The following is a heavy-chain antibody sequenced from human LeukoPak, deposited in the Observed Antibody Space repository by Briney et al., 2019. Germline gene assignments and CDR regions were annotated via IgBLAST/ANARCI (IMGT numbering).Heavy chain of an antibody. CDR3: AREDQQLVRIYLDF. J-gene: IGHJ4*02. Sequence: GGSLRLSCEVSGLTFSNVWMHWVRQAPGQGLVWVSRINTAGSTVYADPVKGRFTISRDNAKNMVYLQMNSLRAEDTAVYFCAREDQQLVRIYLDFWGQGTLVTVSS. CDR2: INTAGST. D-gene: IGHD6-13*01. V-gene: IGHV3-74*01. CDR1: GLTFSNVW.